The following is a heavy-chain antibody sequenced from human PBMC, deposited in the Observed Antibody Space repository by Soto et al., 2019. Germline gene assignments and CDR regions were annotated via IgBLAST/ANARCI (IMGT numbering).Heavy chain of an antibody. D-gene: IGHD2-21*02. V-gene: IGHV3-48*02. Sequence: GGSLRLSCAASGFTFSSYSMNWVRQAPGKGLEWVSYISSSSSTIYYADSVKGRFTISRDNAKNSLYLQMNSQRDEDTAVYYCARDEEGDQRYYYYYYGMDVWGQGTTVTVSS. J-gene: IGHJ6*02. CDR2: ISSSSSTI. CDR3: ARDEEGDQRYYYYYYGMDV. CDR1: GFTFSSYS.